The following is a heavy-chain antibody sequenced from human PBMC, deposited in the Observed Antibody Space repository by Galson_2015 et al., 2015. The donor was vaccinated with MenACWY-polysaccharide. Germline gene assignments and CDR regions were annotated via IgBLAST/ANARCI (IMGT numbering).Heavy chain of an antibody. V-gene: IGHV4-30-4*01. J-gene: IGHJ1*01. CDR3: ASLPLGNCGSVSCYGYFHH. D-gene: IGHD2-2*01. CDR1: GGSISSGDSY. Sequence: TLSLTCTVSGGSISSGDSYWSWIRQSPGKGLEWIGYIYYSGRTYYSPSLKSRATVSLDTSQNQFSLKLSFVTAADTAVYYCASLPLGNCGSVSCYGYFHHWGQGTLVTVSS. CDR2: IYYSGRT.